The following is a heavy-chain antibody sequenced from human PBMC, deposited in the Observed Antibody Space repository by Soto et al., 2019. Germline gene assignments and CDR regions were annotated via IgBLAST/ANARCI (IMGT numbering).Heavy chain of an antibody. J-gene: IGHJ6*02. Sequence: QVQLVQSGAEVKKPGSSVKVSCKASGGTFSSYAISWVRQAPGQGLEWMGGIIPIFGTANYAQKFQGRVTITADESTSTAYRELSSLRSEDTAVYYCASRGFVLVPAADYYYYGMDVWGQGTTVTVSS. CDR3: ASRGFVLVPAADYYYYGMDV. V-gene: IGHV1-69*12. CDR2: IIPIFGTA. D-gene: IGHD2-2*01. CDR1: GGTFSSYA.